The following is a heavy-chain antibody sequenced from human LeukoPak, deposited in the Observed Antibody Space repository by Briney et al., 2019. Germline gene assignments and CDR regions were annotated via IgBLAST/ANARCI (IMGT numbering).Heavy chain of an antibody. V-gene: IGHV4-34*01. CDR2: INHSGST. D-gene: IGHD3-10*01. CDR1: GGSFSGYY. J-gene: IGHJ3*02. CDR3: ARGESGADAFDI. Sequence: SETLSLTCAVYGGSFSGYYWSWIRQPPGKGLGWIGEINHSGSTNYNPSLKSRVTISVDTSKNQFSLKLSSVTAADTAVYYCARGESGADAFDIWGQGIMVTVSS.